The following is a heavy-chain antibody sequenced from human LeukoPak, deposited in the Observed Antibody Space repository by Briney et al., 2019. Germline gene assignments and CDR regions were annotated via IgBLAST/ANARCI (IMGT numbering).Heavy chain of an antibody. V-gene: IGHV3-7*01. Sequence: GGSLRLSCAASGFTFSSYWMSWVRQAPGKGLEWVANIKQDGSEKYYVDSVNGRFTISRDNAKNSLYLQMNSLRAEDTAVYYCARDQAYSNYEDAFDIWGQGTMVTVSS. D-gene: IGHD4-11*01. CDR3: ARDQAYSNYEDAFDI. CDR2: IKQDGSEK. J-gene: IGHJ3*02. CDR1: GFTFSSYW.